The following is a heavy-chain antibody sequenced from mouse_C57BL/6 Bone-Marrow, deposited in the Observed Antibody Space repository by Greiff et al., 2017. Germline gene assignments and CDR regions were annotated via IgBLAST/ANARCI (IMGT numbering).Heavy chain of an antibody. Sequence: QVQLQQSGAELVKPGASVKISCKASGYAFSSYWMNWVKQRPGKGLEWIGQLYPGDGDTNSNGKFKGKATLTADKSSSTAYMQLSSLTSEDSAVYFCARWGLGQYYFDYWGQGTTLTVSS. V-gene: IGHV1-80*01. J-gene: IGHJ2*01. CDR3: ARWGLGQYYFDY. D-gene: IGHD4-1*01. CDR1: GYAFSSYW. CDR2: LYPGDGDT.